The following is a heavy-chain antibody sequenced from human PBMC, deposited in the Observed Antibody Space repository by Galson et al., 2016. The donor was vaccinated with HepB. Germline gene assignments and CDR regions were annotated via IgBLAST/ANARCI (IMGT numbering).Heavy chain of an antibody. V-gene: IGHV3-53*01. CDR1: EFTVGNNY. Sequence: SLRLSCAASEFTVGNNYMSWVRQAPGKGLEWVSVIYSGGKTYYRDSVKGRFTVSRDSSKNTLFLQMDSLRAEDTAVHYCSTINYWGQGTLVTVSS. J-gene: IGHJ4*02. CDR3: STINY. CDR2: IYSGGKT.